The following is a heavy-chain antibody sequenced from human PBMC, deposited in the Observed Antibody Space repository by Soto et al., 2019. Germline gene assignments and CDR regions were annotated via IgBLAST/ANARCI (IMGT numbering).Heavy chain of an antibody. V-gene: IGHV1-69*06. CDR2: IIPMFGTA. D-gene: IGHD1-7*01. CDR3: AFQAGGNFYPDDAFDV. CDR1: GGTFISYA. Sequence: QVQLVQSGAEVKKPGSSVNVSCKASGGTFISYAFNWVRQAPGHCLEWMGGIIPMFGTANSVQKFQGRVTITAEKSTSTAYMGLSSLRSEDTAVYYCAFQAGGNFYPDDAFDVWGQGTMVTVSS. J-gene: IGHJ3*01.